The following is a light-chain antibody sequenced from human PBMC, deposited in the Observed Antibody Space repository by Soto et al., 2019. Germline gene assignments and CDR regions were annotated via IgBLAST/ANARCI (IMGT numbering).Light chain of an antibody. J-gene: IGKJ1*01. CDR2: SAS. CDR1: QSVASSY. Sequence: EVVLTQSPGTLSLSPGERVTLSCRASQSVASSYLAWYQQKPGRAPRLLFYSASSRATGIPDRFSGSGSGTELTLTISRLEPEDFAVYYCHHFGSLPETFGQGTNVE. CDR3: HHFGSLPET. V-gene: IGKV3-20*01.